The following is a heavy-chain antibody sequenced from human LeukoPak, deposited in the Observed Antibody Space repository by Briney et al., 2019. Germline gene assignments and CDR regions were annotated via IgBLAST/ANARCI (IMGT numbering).Heavy chain of an antibody. Sequence: GGSLRLSCVASGFTFSNYWMHWVRQPPGKGLVWVSRIYVDGRTTNYADSVKGRFTISRDNAKNTVYLETNSLSVEDTATYYCIRDFRSADLWGQGTLVTVTS. J-gene: IGHJ5*02. CDR1: GFTFSNYW. CDR3: IRDFRSADL. V-gene: IGHV3-74*01. CDR2: IYVDGRTT.